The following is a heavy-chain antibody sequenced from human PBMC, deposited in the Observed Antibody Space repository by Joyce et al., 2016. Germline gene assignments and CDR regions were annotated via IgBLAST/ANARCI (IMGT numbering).Heavy chain of an antibody. CDR2: ISPIFGKA. CDR3: AGGDRYGPEAPMYYFDF. J-gene: IGHJ4*02. CDR1: RGSLSNYI. Sequence: QVRLVQSGAEVKKPGSSVRVSCQINRGSLSNYIIGWVRQAPGQGLEWMGEISPIFGKATYEQQFQGRVKITADEVSGTVYMDMSSLRSDDTAFYYCAGGDRYGPEAPMYYFDFWGQGTLVTVSS. D-gene: IGHD3-16*02. V-gene: IGHV1-69*01.